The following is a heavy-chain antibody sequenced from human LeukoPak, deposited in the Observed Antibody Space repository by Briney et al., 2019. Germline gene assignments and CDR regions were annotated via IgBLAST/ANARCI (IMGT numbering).Heavy chain of an antibody. D-gene: IGHD3-3*01. J-gene: IGHJ6*03. Sequence: SETLSLTCTVSGGSISSSSYYWGWIRQPPGKGLEWIGSIYYSGSTYYNPSLKSRVTISVDTSKNQFSLKLSSVTAADTAVYYCARVDYDLRYYYYMDVWGKGTTVTVSS. CDR2: IYYSGST. CDR1: GGSISSSSYY. V-gene: IGHV4-39*07. CDR3: ARVDYDLRYYYYMDV.